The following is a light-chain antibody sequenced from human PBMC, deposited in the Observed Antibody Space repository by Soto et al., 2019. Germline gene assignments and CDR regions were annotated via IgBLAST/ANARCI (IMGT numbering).Light chain of an antibody. V-gene: IGLV2-11*01. CDR3: CSYAGSYHVV. CDR2: DVS. Sequence: QSALTQPRSVSGSPGQSVTISCTGTSSDVGGYNYVSWYQQHPGKAPKLMIYDVSKRPSRVPDRFSGSKSGNTASLTISGLQAEDEADYYCCSYAGSYHVVFGGGTQLTVL. CDR1: SSDVGGYNY. J-gene: IGLJ2*01.